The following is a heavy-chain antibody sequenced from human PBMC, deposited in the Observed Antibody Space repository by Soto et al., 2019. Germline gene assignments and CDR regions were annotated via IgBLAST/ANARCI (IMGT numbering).Heavy chain of an antibody. CDR1: GGTFSSYA. J-gene: IGHJ6*02. V-gene: IGHV1-69*13. Sequence: ASVKVSCKASGGTFSSYAISWVRQAPGQGLEWMGGIIPIFGTANYAQKFQGRVTITADESTSTAYMELSSLRSEDTAVYYCAKYYYDSSGYYSDYYYGMDVWGQGTTVTVSS. CDR2: IIPIFGTA. D-gene: IGHD3-22*01. CDR3: AKYYYDSSGYYSDYYYGMDV.